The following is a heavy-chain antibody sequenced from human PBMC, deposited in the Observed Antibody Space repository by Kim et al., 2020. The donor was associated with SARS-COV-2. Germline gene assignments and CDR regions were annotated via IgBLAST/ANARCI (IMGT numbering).Heavy chain of an antibody. CDR3: TTDSVVIEVEGDYGDYGNYYYGMDV. D-gene: IGHD4-17*01. Sequence: GGSLRLSCAASGFTFSNAWMSWVRQAPGKGLEWVGRIKSKTDGGTTDYAAPVKGRFTISRDDSKNTLYLQMNSLKTEDTAVYYCTTDSVVIEVEGDYGDYGNYYYGMDVWGQGTTVTVSS. CDR2: IKSKTDGGTT. V-gene: IGHV3-15*01. J-gene: IGHJ6*02. CDR1: GFTFSNAW.